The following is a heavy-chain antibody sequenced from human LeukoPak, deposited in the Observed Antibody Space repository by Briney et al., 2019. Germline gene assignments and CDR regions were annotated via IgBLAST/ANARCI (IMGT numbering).Heavy chain of an antibody. V-gene: IGHV3-74*01. J-gene: IGHJ4*02. CDR3: AKDRRGYSYGQSNY. Sequence: GGSLRLSCAASGFTFSSNWMHWVRQAPGKGLVWVSRSNEDGSTTNYADSVKGRFTISRDNSKNTLYLQMNSLRAEDTAVYYCAKDRRGYSYGQSNYWGQGTLVTVSS. CDR2: SNEDGSTT. D-gene: IGHD5-18*01. CDR1: GFTFSSNW.